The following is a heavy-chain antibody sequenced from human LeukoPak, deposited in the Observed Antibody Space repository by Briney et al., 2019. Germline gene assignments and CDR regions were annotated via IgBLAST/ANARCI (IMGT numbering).Heavy chain of an antibody. V-gene: IGHV3-30-3*01. D-gene: IGHD2-15*01. CDR2: ISYDGSNK. Sequence: GGSLRLSCAASGFTFSSYAMHWVRQAPGKGLEWVAVISYDGSNKYYADSVKGRFTISRDNSKNTLYLQMNSLRAEDTAVYYCARDLGVVVVAATYVYWGQGTLVTVSS. CDR3: ARDLGVVVVAATYVY. J-gene: IGHJ4*02. CDR1: GFTFSSYA.